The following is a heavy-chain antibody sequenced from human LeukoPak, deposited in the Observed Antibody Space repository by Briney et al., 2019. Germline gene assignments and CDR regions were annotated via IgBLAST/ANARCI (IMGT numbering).Heavy chain of an antibody. CDR2: IDPSDSYT. Sequence: GESLKISCKGSGYSFTSYWISWVRQMPGKGLEWMGRIDPSDSYTNYSPSFQGHVTISADKSIGTAYLQWSSLKASDTAMYYCARLQCSSTSCYWYFDLWGRGTLVTVSS. D-gene: IGHD2-2*01. CDR3: ARLQCSSTSCYWYFDL. J-gene: IGHJ2*01. V-gene: IGHV5-10-1*01. CDR1: GYSFTSYW.